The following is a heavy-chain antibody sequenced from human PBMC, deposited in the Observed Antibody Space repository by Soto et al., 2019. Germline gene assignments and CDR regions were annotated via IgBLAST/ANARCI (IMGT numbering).Heavy chain of an antibody. D-gene: IGHD6-13*01. V-gene: IGHV3-23*01. Sequence: EVQLLESGGALVQPGGSLRLSCAASGFTFNSYAMSWVRQAPGKGLEWVSTISGSGHSTYYADSVKGRFTLSRDNSKSTLFLQMNSLRADDTAVYYCAKDASGISASGRDFDYWGQGTLVTVSS. CDR3: AKDASGISASGRDFDY. J-gene: IGHJ4*02. CDR1: GFTFNSYA. CDR2: ISGSGHST.